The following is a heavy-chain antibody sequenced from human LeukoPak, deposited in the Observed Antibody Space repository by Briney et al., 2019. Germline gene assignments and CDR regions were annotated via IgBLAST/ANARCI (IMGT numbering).Heavy chain of an antibody. D-gene: IGHD2-21*02. Sequence: GSLRLSCAASGFTFSSYAMSWIRQPPGKGLEYIGYINNDGSTNYNPSLKSRVTISLDTSKNQFSLKLSSVTAADTAVYYCARRVLSSCGGDCYTDAFDIWGQGTMVTVSS. J-gene: IGHJ3*02. CDR1: GFTFSSYA. CDR2: INNDGST. CDR3: ARRVLSSCGGDCYTDAFDI. V-gene: IGHV4-59*12.